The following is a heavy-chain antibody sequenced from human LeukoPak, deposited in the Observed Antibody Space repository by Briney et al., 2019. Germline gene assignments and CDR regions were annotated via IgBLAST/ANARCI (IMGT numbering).Heavy chain of an antibody. CDR2: IWNDGVNK. D-gene: IGHD7-27*01. CDR1: GFPFSTFG. V-gene: IGHV3-33*01. J-gene: IGHJ3*01. Sequence: PGRSLRLSCAASGFPFSTFGMHWVRQAPGKGLEWVAIIWNDGVNKYYADSVKGRFTISRDNSKNTVYLQMNSLRVEDTAVYYCARDLPNNWGGASDLWGQGTMVTVSS. CDR3: ARDLPNNWGGASDL.